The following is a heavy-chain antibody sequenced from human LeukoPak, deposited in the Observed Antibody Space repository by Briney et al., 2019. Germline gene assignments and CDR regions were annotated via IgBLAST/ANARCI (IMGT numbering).Heavy chain of an antibody. CDR2: ISSSSSYI. J-gene: IGHJ2*01. D-gene: IGHD3-10*01. CDR1: GFTFSSYS. CDR3: ARTTSVLDSGSYYNPLGYFDL. V-gene: IGHV3-21*01. Sequence: NPGGSLRLSCAASGFTFSSYSMNWVRQAPGKGLEWVSSISSSSSYIYYADSVKGRFTISRDNAKNTLYLQMNSLRAGDTAVYYCARTTSVLDSGSYYNPLGYFDLWGRGTLVTVSS.